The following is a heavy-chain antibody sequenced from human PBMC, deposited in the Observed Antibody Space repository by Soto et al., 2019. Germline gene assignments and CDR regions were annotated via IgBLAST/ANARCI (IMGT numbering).Heavy chain of an antibody. CDR3: ARRFDSYGDYFDY. CDR2: IYYSGST. Sequence: SETLSLTCTVSGGSISSSSYYWVWIRQPPGKGLEWIGSIYYSGSTYYNPSLKSRVTISVDTSKNQFSLKLSSVTAADTAVYYCARRFDSYGDYFDYWGQGTLVTVSS. D-gene: IGHD5-18*01. V-gene: IGHV4-39*01. J-gene: IGHJ4*02. CDR1: GGSISSSSYY.